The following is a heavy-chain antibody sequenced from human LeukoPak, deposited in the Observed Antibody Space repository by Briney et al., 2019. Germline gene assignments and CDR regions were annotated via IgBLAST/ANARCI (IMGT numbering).Heavy chain of an antibody. Sequence: GGSLRLSCAASGFTFSSYAMHWVRQAPGKGLEWVAVISYDGSNKYYADSVKGRSTISRDNSKNTLYLQMNSLRAEDTAVYYCARGGIYFDYWGQGTLVTVSS. CDR1: GFTFSSYA. J-gene: IGHJ4*02. CDR2: ISYDGSNK. V-gene: IGHV3-30-3*01. D-gene: IGHD1-26*01. CDR3: ARGGIYFDY.